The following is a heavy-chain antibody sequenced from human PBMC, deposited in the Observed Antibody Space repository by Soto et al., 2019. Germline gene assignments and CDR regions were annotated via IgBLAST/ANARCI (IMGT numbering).Heavy chain of an antibody. Sequence: GGSLRLSCASSVFSVISNHMNWVRQAPGKGLEWVSIIYSGGTTYYANSVKGRFIISRDNSKNTLYLQMNSLRAEDTAVYYCARIINRAPTNWGQGTLVTVSS. CDR2: IYSGGTT. J-gene: IGHJ4*02. D-gene: IGHD3-10*01. CDR3: ARIINRAPTN. CDR1: VFSVISNH. V-gene: IGHV3-53*01.